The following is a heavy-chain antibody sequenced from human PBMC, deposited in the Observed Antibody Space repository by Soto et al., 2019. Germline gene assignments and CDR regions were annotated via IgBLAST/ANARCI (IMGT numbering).Heavy chain of an antibody. CDR3: SRGILV. J-gene: IGHJ4*02. D-gene: IGHD5-18*01. CDR1: GGSINSGGYC. Sequence: QVQLQESGPGLVKPSQTRSLTCTVSGGSINSGGYCWSWIRQHPGKGLDWIGCISYGGSTSYNPXRXSXATISVDTSKNQFSLKLTSVTAADTAVYYCSRGILVWGQGALITVSS. V-gene: IGHV4-31*01. CDR2: ISYGGST.